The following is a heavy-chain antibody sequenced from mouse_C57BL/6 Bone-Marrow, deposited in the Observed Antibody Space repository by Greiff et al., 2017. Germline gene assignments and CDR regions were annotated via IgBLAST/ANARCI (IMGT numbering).Heavy chain of an antibody. J-gene: IGHJ4*01. D-gene: IGHD4-1*01. CDR2: IYPGDGDT. Sequence: QVQLQQSGPELVKPGASVKISCKASGYAFSSSWMNWVKQRPGKGLEWIGRIYPGDGDTNYNGKFKGKATLTADKSSSTAYMQLSSLTSEDSAVYFCARVLANCDKSYAMDYWGQGTSVTVSS. CDR3: ARVLANCDKSYAMDY. V-gene: IGHV1-82*01. CDR1: GYAFSSSW.